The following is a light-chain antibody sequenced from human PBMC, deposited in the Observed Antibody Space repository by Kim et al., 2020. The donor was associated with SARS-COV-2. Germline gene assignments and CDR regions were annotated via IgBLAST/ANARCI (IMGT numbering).Light chain of an antibody. J-gene: IGKJ4*02. CDR3: QQYNNWPPCT. Sequence: SPGERATLSCRASQSVSHNLAWYQQKPGQAPRLLIHGASTRATGIPARFSGSGSGTEFTLTISNLQSEDFAVYYCQQYNNWPPCTFGEGTKVDIK. CDR2: GAS. V-gene: IGKV3-15*01. CDR1: QSVSHN.